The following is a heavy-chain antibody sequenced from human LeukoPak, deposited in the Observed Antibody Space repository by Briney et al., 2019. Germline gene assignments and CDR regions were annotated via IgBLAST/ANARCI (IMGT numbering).Heavy chain of an antibody. CDR2: VFYSGST. CDR1: GGSITNYY. D-gene: IGHD2-21*02. Sequence: SEALSLTCTVSGGSITNYYWNWVRQPPGKGLEWIGYVFYSGSTNYNPSLKSRVTISVETSKNKCSLRLSSVTAADTAVYYCARDAVTYDAFDIWGQGTMVTVSS. V-gene: IGHV4-59*01. J-gene: IGHJ3*02. CDR3: ARDAVTYDAFDI.